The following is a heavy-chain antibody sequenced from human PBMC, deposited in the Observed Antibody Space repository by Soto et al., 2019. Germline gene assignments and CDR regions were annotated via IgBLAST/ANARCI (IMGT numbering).Heavy chain of an antibody. J-gene: IGHJ4*02. V-gene: IGHV4-39*01. CDR1: RGSISSSSYD. CDR2: IYYSGST. CDR3: ASSDGGSTIDY. Sequence: QLQLQESGPGLVKPSETLSLTCSVSRGSISSSSYDWGWIRQPPGKGLQWIGTIYYSGSTYYNPSLKSRVTISVDTSKNQFSLKLSSVTAADTAVYYCASSDGGSTIDYWGQGALVTVSS.